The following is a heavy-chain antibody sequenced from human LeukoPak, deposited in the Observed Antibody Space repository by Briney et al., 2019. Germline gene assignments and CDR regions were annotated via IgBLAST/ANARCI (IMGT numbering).Heavy chain of an antibody. Sequence: GASVKVSCKASGYTFTRHDVNWVRQATGQGLEWMGWVNPNSGNTGYAQKFQGRVTMTRDTSISTAYMELSRLRSDDTAVYYCARGGGSYPYWGQGTLVTVSS. D-gene: IGHD1-26*01. V-gene: IGHV1-8*01. CDR3: ARGGGSYPY. CDR2: VNPNSGNT. CDR1: GYTFTRHD. J-gene: IGHJ4*02.